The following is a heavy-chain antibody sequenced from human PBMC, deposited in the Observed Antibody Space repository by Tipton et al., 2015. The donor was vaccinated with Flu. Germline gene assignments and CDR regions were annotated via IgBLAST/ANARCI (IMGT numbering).Heavy chain of an antibody. D-gene: IGHD3-10*02. CDR2: VHGTGST. CDR3: ARDVVPYWFDS. CDR1: GGSISSHY. J-gene: IGHJ5*01. V-gene: IGHV4-4*07. Sequence: TLYLTCTVSGGSISSHYWSWIRQSAGKGLEWIGRVHGTGSTNYNPSLKSRVTVSADTAKNQFSLKMTSVTAADTAFYYCARDVVPYWFDSWGQGTLVTVSS.